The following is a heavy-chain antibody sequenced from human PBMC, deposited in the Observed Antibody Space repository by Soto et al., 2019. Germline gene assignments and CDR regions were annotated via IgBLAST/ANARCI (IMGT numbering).Heavy chain of an antibody. Sequence: GASVKVSCEASGGTFSSYAISWVRQAPGQGLEWMGGIIPIFGTANYAQKFQGRVTITADESTSTAYMELSSLRSEDTAAYYCARFPDSSGYYYPYWGQGTLVTVSS. CDR2: IIPIFGTA. J-gene: IGHJ4*02. CDR3: ARFPDSSGYYYPY. D-gene: IGHD3-22*01. V-gene: IGHV1-69*13. CDR1: GGTFSSYA.